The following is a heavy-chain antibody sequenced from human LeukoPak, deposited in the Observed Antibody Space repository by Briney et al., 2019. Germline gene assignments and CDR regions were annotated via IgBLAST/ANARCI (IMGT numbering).Heavy chain of an antibody. D-gene: IGHD4-23*01. CDR3: ATSPQYGGY. V-gene: IGHV4-39*01. Sequence: SETLSLTCTVSGVSSISIDYYWHWIRQPPGKGPEWIGAIYHTGTTYYNPSLKSRVTIPVDTSENQFSLTLRDAAAPYTAVYYCATSPQYGGYWGQGTLVTVSS. CDR2: IYHTGTT. J-gene: IGHJ4*02. CDR1: GVSSISIDYY.